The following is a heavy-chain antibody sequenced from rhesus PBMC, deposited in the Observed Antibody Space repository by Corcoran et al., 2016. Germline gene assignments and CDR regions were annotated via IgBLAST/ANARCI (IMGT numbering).Heavy chain of an antibody. CDR2: LYGGSGSP. CDR3: AREKRTAGTDFFY. D-gene: IGHD1-1*01. V-gene: IGHV4S7*01. CDR1: GGSISGYYL. Sequence: QVQLQESGPGVVKPSETLSLTCAVSGGSISGYYLWSWIRQPPGKGLEWIGYLYGGSGSPSDNPSLKSRVIMSIDTSKNQFALKLSSVTAADTAVYYCAREKRTAGTDFFYWGQGVLVTVSS. J-gene: IGHJ4*01.